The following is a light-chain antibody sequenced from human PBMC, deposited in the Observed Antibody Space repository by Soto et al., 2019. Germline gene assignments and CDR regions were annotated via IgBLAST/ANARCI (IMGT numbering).Light chain of an antibody. CDR3: VAWDDSLNGYVV. Sequence: QSVLTQAPSGSGTPGQRVTISCSRSSSNIGSNTVNWYQQLPGTAPKLVIYSNNQRPSGVPDRFSGSKSGTSASLAISGLQSEDEADYYCVAWDDSLNGYVVFGGGTKVTVL. CDR2: SNN. CDR1: SSNIGSNT. J-gene: IGLJ2*01. V-gene: IGLV1-44*01.